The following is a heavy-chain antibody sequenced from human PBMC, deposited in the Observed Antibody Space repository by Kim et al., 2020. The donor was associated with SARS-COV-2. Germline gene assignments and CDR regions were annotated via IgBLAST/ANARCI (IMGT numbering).Heavy chain of an antibody. CDR3: AKPPDVFLYGMDV. J-gene: IGHJ6*02. Sequence: YGDSIQGRFTVSRENSKNTIHLQLNSLTVEDTAVYYCAKPPDVFLYGMDVWGQGTTVIVSS. V-gene: IGHV3-33*03.